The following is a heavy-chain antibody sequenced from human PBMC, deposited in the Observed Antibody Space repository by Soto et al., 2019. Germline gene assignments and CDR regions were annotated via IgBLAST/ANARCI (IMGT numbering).Heavy chain of an antibody. CDR1: GGSISSYY. V-gene: IGHV4-59*01. CDR3: AREGLSWLDY. CDR2: IYYSGST. D-gene: IGHD6-13*01. Sequence: PSETLSLTCTVSGGSISSYYWSWIRQPPGKGLEWIGYIYYSGSTNYNPSLKSRVTISVDTSKNQFSLKLSSVTAADTAVYYCAREGLSWLDYWGQGTLVTVSS. J-gene: IGHJ4*02.